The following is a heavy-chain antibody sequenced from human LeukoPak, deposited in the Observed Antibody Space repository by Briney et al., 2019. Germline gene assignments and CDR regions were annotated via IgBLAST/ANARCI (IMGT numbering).Heavy chain of an antibody. Sequence: GGSLRLSCAASGFTFSSYAMSWVRQAPGKGLEWVSAISGSGGSTYYADSVKGRFTISRDNARNSLYLQMNSLRAEDTAVYYCAELGITMIGGVWGKGTTVTISS. CDR1: GFTFSSYA. J-gene: IGHJ6*04. D-gene: IGHD3-10*02. CDR2: ISGSGGST. V-gene: IGHV3-23*01. CDR3: AELGITMIGGV.